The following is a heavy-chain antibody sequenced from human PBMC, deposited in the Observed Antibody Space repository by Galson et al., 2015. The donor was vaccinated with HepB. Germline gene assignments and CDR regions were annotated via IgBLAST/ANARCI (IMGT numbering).Heavy chain of an antibody. J-gene: IGHJ4*02. D-gene: IGHD3-10*01. CDR1: GFTFNDYV. CDR2: ISDGGNKT. CDR3: AKVAVFLWFGDVTGYYFDY. V-gene: IGHV3-30*09. Sequence: SLRLSCAASGFTFNDYVIHWVRQAPGKGLEWVALISDGGNKTYYADSVKGRLAFSRDTSKNTVYLQMNSLRAEDTAVYYCAKVAVFLWFGDVTGYYFDYWGQGTLVTVSS.